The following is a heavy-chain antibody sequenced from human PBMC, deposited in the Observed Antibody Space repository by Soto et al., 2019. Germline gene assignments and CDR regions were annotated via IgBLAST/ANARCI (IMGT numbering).Heavy chain of an antibody. CDR2: LSYEGSEE. J-gene: IGHJ4*02. CDR3: ALTRRSSLLEVAGPGFEY. V-gene: IGHV3-30*03. CDR1: GFNFGVFG. D-gene: IGHD6-19*01. Sequence: PGGSLRLSCAASGFNFGVFGMHWVRHAPGKGLEWLSVLSYEGSEEYYADSVRGRFTISRDNSKNTLFLQMDSLRVDDTGVYYCALTRRSSLLEVAGPGFEYWGQGTLVTVSS.